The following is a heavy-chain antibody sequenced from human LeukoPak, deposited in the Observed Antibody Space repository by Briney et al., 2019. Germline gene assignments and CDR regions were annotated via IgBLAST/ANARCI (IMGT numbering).Heavy chain of an antibody. Sequence: QPGGSLRLSCAASGFTVRSNHMTWVRQAPGKGLEWVSVIHSDGRTYYADSVKGRFTISRDNSKNTLYLQMNSLRAEDTAVYYCARLTVASDTDAFYLWGQGTMVTVSS. D-gene: IGHD6-19*01. CDR1: GFTVRSNH. V-gene: IGHV3-53*01. J-gene: IGHJ3*01. CDR2: IHSDGRT. CDR3: ARLTVASDTDAFYL.